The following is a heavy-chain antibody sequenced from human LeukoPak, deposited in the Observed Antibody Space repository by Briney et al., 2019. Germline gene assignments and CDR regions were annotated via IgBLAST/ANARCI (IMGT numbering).Heavy chain of an antibody. Sequence: GASVKVSCKASGYIFTNYYMLWVRQAPGQGLEWMGTINPSGGSTTYAQKFQGRVTMTRDTSTSTVYMELSSLRSEDTAVYYCARDHGSAYYRAPRHWGQGTLVTVSS. D-gene: IGHD3-10*01. CDR1: GYIFTNYY. V-gene: IGHV1-46*01. CDR2: INPSGGST. J-gene: IGHJ4*02. CDR3: ARDHGSAYYRAPRH.